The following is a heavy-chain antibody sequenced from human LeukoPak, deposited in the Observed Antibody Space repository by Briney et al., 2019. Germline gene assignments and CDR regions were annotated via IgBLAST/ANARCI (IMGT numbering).Heavy chain of an antibody. J-gene: IGHJ4*02. CDR3: ARGVEPLAAYSLAY. V-gene: IGHV3-53*01. CDR2: LYSDGNT. CDR1: VFTVIMSD. D-gene: IGHD1-14*01. Sequence: PGGSLRLSCAASVFTVIMSDMIWDRQAPGKGLEWVSVLYSDGNTKYADSVQGRFTISRDNSKNTLYLEMNSLSPDDTAVYYCARGVEPLAAYSLAYWGQGTLVTVSS.